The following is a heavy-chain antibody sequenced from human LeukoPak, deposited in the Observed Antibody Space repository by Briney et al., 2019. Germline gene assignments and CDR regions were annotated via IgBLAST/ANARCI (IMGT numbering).Heavy chain of an antibody. J-gene: IGHJ4*02. D-gene: IGHD3-22*01. V-gene: IGHV4-59*01. CDR2: IYYSGST. CDR1: GGSISSYY. Sequence: SETLSLTCTVSGGSISSYYWSWIRQTPGKGLECIGYIYYSGSTNYNPSLKSRVTISVDTSKNQFSLKLSSVTAADTAVYYCARDQLGGYYYDYWGQGTLVTVSS. CDR3: ARDQLGGYYYDY.